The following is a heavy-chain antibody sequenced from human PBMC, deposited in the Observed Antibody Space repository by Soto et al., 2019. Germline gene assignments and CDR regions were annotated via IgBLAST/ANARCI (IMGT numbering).Heavy chain of an antibody. Sequence: EVQLVESGGTLVQPGGSLRLSCATSGFTFNKYAMSWVRQAPGKGLEWVSGISASGGRTLYSDSVKGRFTISRDVSRNTMSLQMYSLRVEDTAIYFCAKVPNGDYIGGFEFGGQGTMVTVSS. CDR1: GFTFNKYA. CDR3: AKVPNGDYIGGFEF. CDR2: ISASGGRT. D-gene: IGHD4-17*01. V-gene: IGHV3-23*04. J-gene: IGHJ3*01.